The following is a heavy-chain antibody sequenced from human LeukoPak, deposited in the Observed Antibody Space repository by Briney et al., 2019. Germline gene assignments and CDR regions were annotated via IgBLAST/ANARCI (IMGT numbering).Heavy chain of an antibody. Sequence: GGSLRLSCAASGFTFSGYWMSWVRQAPGKGPEWVANIKEDGSEKYYVDSVKGRFTISRDNAKSSLYLQMNSLRAEDTAVYYCARALDSSSSRYQAFEEWGQGTLVTVSS. CDR2: IKEDGSEK. V-gene: IGHV3-7*01. D-gene: IGHD2-2*01. CDR1: GFTFSGYW. CDR3: ARALDSSSSRYQAFEE. J-gene: IGHJ4*02.